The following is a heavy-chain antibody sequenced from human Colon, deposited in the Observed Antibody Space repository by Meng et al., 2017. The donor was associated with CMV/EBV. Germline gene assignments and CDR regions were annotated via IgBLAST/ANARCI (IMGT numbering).Heavy chain of an antibody. CDR2: ISSTSTYI. CDR3: ARGAVGFYGIDV. D-gene: IGHD6-19*01. CDR1: GFTFSDYY. J-gene: IGHJ6*02. Sequence: GESLKISCAASGFTFSDYYMSWIRQAPGKGLEWVSSISSTSTYIWYADSMKGRFTISRDNAKNSLYLQMNGLRVEDTAVYYCARGAVGFYGIDVWGQGTTVTVSS. V-gene: IGHV3-11*06.